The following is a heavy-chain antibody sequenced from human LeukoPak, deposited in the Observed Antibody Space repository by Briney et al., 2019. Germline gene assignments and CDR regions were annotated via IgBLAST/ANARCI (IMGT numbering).Heavy chain of an antibody. D-gene: IGHD3-10*01. CDR2: IYYSGST. CDR3: ARSRGVIVYHYYYYYMDV. J-gene: IGHJ6*03. Sequence: SETLSLTCTVSGGSISSSSYYWGWIRQPPGKGLEWIGSIYYSGSTYYNPSLKSRVTISVDTSKNQFSLKLSSVTAADTAVYYCARSRGVIVYHYYYYYMDVWGKGTTVTVSS. V-gene: IGHV4-39*01. CDR1: GGSISSSSYY.